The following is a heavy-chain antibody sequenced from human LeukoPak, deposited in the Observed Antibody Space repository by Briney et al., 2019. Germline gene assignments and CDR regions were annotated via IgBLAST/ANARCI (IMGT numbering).Heavy chain of an antibody. D-gene: IGHD2-15*01. CDR2: IIPILGIA. V-gene: IGHV1-69*04. J-gene: IGHJ6*02. Sequence: SVKVSCKASRGTFSSYAISWVRQAPGQGLEWMGRIIPILGIANYAQKFQGRVTITADKSTSTAYMELSSLRSEDTAVYYCARALGYCSGGSCPYYYGMDVWGQGTTVTVSS. CDR1: RGTFSSYA. CDR3: ARALGYCSGGSCPYYYGMDV.